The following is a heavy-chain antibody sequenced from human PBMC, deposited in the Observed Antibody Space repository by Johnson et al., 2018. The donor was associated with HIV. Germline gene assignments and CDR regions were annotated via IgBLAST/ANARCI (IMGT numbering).Heavy chain of an antibody. CDR2: IRFDGSDK. J-gene: IGHJ3*02. CDR1: GFTFSSYG. CDR3: AKPVMTAIAPLDVFDI. D-gene: IGHD2-21*02. V-gene: IGHV3-30*02. Sequence: QVQLVESGGGVVQPGRSLRLSCAASGFTFSSYGMHWVRQAPGKGLAWVAFIRFDGSDKYYADSAQGRFTISRDNSKNTLYLQMNSLRAEDTAVYYCAKPVMTAIAPLDVFDIWGQGTMVTVSS.